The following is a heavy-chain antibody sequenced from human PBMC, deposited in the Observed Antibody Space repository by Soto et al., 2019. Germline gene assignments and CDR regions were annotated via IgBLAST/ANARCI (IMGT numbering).Heavy chain of an antibody. CDR1: GFTFSSYS. J-gene: IGHJ4*02. V-gene: IGHV3-48*01. Sequence: GGSLRLSCAASGFTFSSYSMNWVRQAPGKGLEWVSYISSGSITIYYADSVKGRFTISRDNAKNSLYLQMNSLRAEDTAVYYCARHLNFDYWGQGTLVTVSS. CDR3: ARHLNFDY. CDR2: ISSGSITI.